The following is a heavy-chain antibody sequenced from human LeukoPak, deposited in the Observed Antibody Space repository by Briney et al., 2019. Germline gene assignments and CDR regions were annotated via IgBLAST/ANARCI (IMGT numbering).Heavy chain of an antibody. V-gene: IGHV3-23*01. Sequence: PGGSLRLSCAASGFTFSSYAMSWVRQAPGKGLEWVSGISGSGGNTYYADSVKGRFTISGDNSNNTLYLQMNSLRAEDTVVYYCARHSRGRWYVFDYWGQGTLVTVSS. CDR3: ARHSRGRWYVFDY. D-gene: IGHD6-13*01. CDR1: GFTFSSYA. J-gene: IGHJ4*02. CDR2: ISGSGGNT.